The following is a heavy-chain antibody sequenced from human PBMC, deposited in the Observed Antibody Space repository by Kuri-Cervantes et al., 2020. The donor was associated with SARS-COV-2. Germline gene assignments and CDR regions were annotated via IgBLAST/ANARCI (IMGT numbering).Heavy chain of an antibody. D-gene: IGHD2-2*01. CDR3: ARDGYCSSTSCYAPMDV. CDR1: DYTFTSYG. Sequence: ASVKVSCKASDYTFTSYGISWVRQAPGQGLEWMGWISAYNGNTNYVQKLQGRVTMTTDTSTSTAYMELRSLRSDDTAVYYCARDGYCSSTSCYAPMDVWGKGTTVTVSS. CDR2: ISAYNGNT. J-gene: IGHJ6*04. V-gene: IGHV1-18*01.